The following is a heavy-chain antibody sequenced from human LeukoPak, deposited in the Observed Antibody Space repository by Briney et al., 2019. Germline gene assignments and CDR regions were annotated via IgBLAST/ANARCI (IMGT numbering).Heavy chain of an antibody. Sequence: PGRSLRLSCTASGFTFSSYDMHWVRQAPGKGLEWVAVISYDGSNKYYADSVKGRFTISRDSSKNTLYQQMNSLRAEDMAVYYCAKDISDYISGTYYPDYWGQGTLVTVSS. D-gene: IGHD3-10*01. CDR2: ISYDGSNK. J-gene: IGHJ4*02. CDR1: GFTFSSYD. V-gene: IGHV3-30*18. CDR3: AKDISDYISGTYYPDY.